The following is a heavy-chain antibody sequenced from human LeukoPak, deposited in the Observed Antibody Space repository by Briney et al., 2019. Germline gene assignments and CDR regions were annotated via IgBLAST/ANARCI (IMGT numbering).Heavy chain of an antibody. J-gene: IGHJ4*02. CDR1: GFTFTKAW. D-gene: IGHD3-10*01. CDR3: TTITMIREHEDY. V-gene: IGHV3-15*01. Sequence: GGSLRLSCAASGFTFTKAWMSWVRQAPGKGLEWVGRIKSRTDGGTTDYAAPVKGRFTISRDDSKNTLSLQMISLKTEDTAVYYCTTITMIREHEDYWGQGTLVTVSS. CDR2: IKSRTDGGTT.